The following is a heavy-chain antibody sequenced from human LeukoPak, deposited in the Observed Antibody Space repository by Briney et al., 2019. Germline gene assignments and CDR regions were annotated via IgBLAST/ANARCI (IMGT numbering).Heavy chain of an antibody. CDR1: GFTFSSYG. Sequence: GGSLRLSCAASGFTFSSYGMHWVRQAPGKGLEWVAVIWYDGSNKYYADSVKGRFTISRDNSKNTLYLQMNSLRAEDTAVYYCARDYSSSWTTYYYYYGMDVWGQGTTVTVS. D-gene: IGHD6-13*01. V-gene: IGHV3-33*01. CDR2: IWYDGSNK. CDR3: ARDYSSSWTTYYYYYGMDV. J-gene: IGHJ6*02.